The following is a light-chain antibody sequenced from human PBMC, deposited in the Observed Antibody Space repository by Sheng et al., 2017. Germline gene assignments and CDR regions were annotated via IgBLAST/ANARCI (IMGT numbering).Light chain of an antibody. V-gene: IGLV1-47*01. J-gene: IGLJ3*02. CDR2: RNT. Sequence: QSVLTQPPSTSGTPGQRVTISCSGRSSNIGSNSVHWYQQLPRNGPPDLLIYRNTQRPSGVPDRFSGSRSGTSASLAISGLRSEDEASYYCATWDDSLSGRVFGGGTKLTVL. CDR3: ATWDDSLSGRV. CDR1: SSNIGSNS.